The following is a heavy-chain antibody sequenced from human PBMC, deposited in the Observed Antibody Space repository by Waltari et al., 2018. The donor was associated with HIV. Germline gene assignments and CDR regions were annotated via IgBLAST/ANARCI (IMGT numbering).Heavy chain of an antibody. CDR3: ARDLWGYSSSFKTVDP. CDR2: INSDESTT. V-gene: IGHV3-74*01. D-gene: IGHD6-13*01. Sequence: EVQLVESGGDLVQPGGSLRLSCTASEFTLTAYWMHWVRQGPGKGLVWVSDINSDESTTNYADSVKGRFTISRDNAKNTLYLQMNSLRAEDTAVYYCARDLWGYSSSFKTVDPWGQGTLVTVSS. CDR1: EFTLTAYW. J-gene: IGHJ5*02.